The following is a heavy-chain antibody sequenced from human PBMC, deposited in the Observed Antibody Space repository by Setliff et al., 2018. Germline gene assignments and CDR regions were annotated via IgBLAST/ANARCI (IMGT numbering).Heavy chain of an antibody. V-gene: IGHV3-74*01. D-gene: IGHD1-1*01. CDR3: ARDGHNVYYFDY. Sequence: GGSLRLSCAASGFSFSNYWMHWVRQAPGKGLVWVSRINSAGSSTNYADSVKGQFTVSRDNAKNTLYLQMNSPRAEDTAVYYCARDGHNVYYFDYWGLGTLVTVSS. J-gene: IGHJ4*02. CDR1: GFSFSNYW. CDR2: INSAGSST.